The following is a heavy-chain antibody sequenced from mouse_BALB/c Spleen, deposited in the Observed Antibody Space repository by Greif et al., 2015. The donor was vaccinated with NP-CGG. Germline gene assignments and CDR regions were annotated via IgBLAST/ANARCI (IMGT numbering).Heavy chain of an antibody. J-gene: IGHJ3*01. Sequence: QVQLKQSGAELMKPGASVKISCKATGYTFSSYWIEWVKQRPGHGLEWIGEILPGSGSTNYNEKFKGKATFTADTSSNTAYVQLSSLTSEDSAVYYCARGRSSFAYWGQGTLVTVSA. CDR2: ILPGSGST. V-gene: IGHV1-9*01. CDR1: GYTFSSYW. CDR3: ARGRSSFAY.